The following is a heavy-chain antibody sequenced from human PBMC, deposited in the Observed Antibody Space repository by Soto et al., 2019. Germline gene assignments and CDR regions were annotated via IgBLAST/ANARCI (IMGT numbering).Heavy chain of an antibody. Sequence: GASVKVSCKASGGTFSSYAISWVRQAPGQGLEWMGGIIPIFGTANYAQKFQGRVTITADESTSTAYMELSSLRSEDTAVYYCARGRDGYNFVLYGMDVWGQGTTVTVSS. D-gene: IGHD5-12*01. CDR2: IIPIFGTA. CDR3: ARGRDGYNFVLYGMDV. CDR1: GGTFSSYA. J-gene: IGHJ6*02. V-gene: IGHV1-69*13.